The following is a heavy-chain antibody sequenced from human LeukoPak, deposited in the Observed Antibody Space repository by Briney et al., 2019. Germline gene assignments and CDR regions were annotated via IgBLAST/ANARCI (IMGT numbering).Heavy chain of an antibody. CDR3: ARDGAARLLRYYYYMDV. J-gene: IGHJ6*03. V-gene: IGHV3-30*04. D-gene: IGHD6-6*01. CDR2: ISHDGFNQ. CDR1: GFTFSDHA. Sequence: GRSLRLSCAATGFTFSDHAVHWVRQAPGKGLEGVAVISHDGFNQKYADSVKGRFTVSRDNSENMQFLQMNALRPEDTAVYYCARDGAARLLRYYYYMDVWGKGTTVTVS.